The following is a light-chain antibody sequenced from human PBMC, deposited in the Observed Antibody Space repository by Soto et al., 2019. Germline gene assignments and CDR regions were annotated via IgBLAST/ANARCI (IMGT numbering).Light chain of an antibody. J-gene: IGKJ1*01. V-gene: IGKV3-15*01. CDR3: QQYNSYSWT. CDR1: QSVSSN. Sequence: EIVMTQSPSTVSVAAGERSALSCMASQSVSSNLAWYQQKPGQAPRLLIYGASTRATGIPARFSGSGSGTEFTLTISSLQSDDFATYYCQQYNSYSWTFGQGTKVDIK. CDR2: GAS.